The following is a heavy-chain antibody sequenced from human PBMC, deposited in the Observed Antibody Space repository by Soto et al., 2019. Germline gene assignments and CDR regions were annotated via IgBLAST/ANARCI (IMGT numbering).Heavy chain of an antibody. Sequence: QVQLVQSGAEVKKPGSSVKVSCKASGGTFSSYAISWVRQAPGQGLEWMGGIIPIFGTADYAQKFQGRVTITADESTSTAYREPSSLRSEDTAVYYCASVETQRYYYGMDVWGQGTTVTVSS. CDR2: IIPIFGTA. J-gene: IGHJ6*02. D-gene: IGHD2-15*01. CDR1: GGTFSSYA. V-gene: IGHV1-69*12. CDR3: ASVETQRYYYGMDV.